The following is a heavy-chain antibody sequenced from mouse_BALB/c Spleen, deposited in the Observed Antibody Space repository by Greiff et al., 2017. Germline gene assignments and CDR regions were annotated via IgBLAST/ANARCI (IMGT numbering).Heavy chain of an antibody. Sequence: VHVKQSGAELVRPGALVKLSCKASGFNIKDYYMHWVKQRPEQGLEWIGWIDPENGNTIYDPKFQGKASITADTSSNTAYLQLSSLTSEDTAVYYCARNRYDVGSWFAYWGQGTLVTVSA. CDR3: ARNRYDVGSWFAY. V-gene: IGHV14-1*02. CDR2: IDPENGNT. J-gene: IGHJ3*01. D-gene: IGHD2-14*01. CDR1: GFNIKDYY.